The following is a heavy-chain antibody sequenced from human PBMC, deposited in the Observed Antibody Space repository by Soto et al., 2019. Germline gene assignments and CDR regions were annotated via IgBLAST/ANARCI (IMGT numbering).Heavy chain of an antibody. D-gene: IGHD3-22*01. CDR3: AKAYYYDSSGYPTPFDY. J-gene: IGHJ4*02. V-gene: IGHV3-23*01. CDR2: ISGSGGST. Sequence: GGSLRLSCAASGFTFSSYAMSWVRQAPGKGLEWVSAISGSGGSTYYADSVKGRFTISRDNSKNTLYLQMNSLRAEDTAVYYCAKAYYYDSSGYPTPFDYWGQGTLVTVSS. CDR1: GFTFSSYA.